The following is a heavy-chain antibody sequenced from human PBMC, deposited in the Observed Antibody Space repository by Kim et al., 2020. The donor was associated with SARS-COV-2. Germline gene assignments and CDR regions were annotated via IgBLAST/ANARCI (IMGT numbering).Heavy chain of an antibody. CDR3: ATDLSITGTFDY. J-gene: IGHJ4*02. Sequence: IYAQKFQGRVTMTEDTSTDTAYMELSSLRSEDTAVYYCATDLSITGTFDYWGQGTLVTVSS. D-gene: IGHD1-20*01. V-gene: IGHV1-24*01.